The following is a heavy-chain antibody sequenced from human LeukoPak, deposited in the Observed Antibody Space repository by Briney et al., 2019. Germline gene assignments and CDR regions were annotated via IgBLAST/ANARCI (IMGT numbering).Heavy chain of an antibody. D-gene: IGHD3-16*02. CDR3: ARSYYDYVWGSYRSLSWDY. Sequence: ASVKVSCKASGYTFTSYAMNWVRQAPGQGLEWMGWINTNTGKPTYAQGFTGRFVFSLDTSVSTAYLQISSLKAEDTAVYYCARSYYDYVWGSYRSLSWDYWGQGTLVTVSS. CDR2: INTNTGKP. J-gene: IGHJ4*02. V-gene: IGHV7-4-1*02. CDR1: GYTFTSYA.